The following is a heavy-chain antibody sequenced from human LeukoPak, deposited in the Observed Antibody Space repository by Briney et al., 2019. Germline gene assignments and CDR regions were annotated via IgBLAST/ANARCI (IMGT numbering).Heavy chain of an antibody. CDR2: ISSSSSYI. J-gene: IGHJ4*02. CDR3: ARDTVTKKIDY. V-gene: IGHV3-21*01. D-gene: IGHD4-11*01. Sequence: GGSLRLSCAASGFTFDDYAMHWVRQAPGKGLEWVSSISSSSSYIYYADSVKGRFTISRDNAKNSLYLQMNSLRAEDTAVYYCARDTVTKKIDYWGQGTLVTVSS. CDR1: GFTFDDYA.